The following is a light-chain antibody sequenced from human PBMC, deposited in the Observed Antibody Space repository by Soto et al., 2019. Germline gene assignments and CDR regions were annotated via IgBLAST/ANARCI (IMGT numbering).Light chain of an antibody. CDR3: HQYNDWPVYT. CDR2: AAT. CDR1: QTVHSN. J-gene: IGKJ2*01. V-gene: IGKV3-15*01. Sequence: EIVMTQSPANLSVSPGGRATLSCRASQTVHSNLAWYQHKSGQAPRLLIYAATTRATGIPARISGSGSGTEFTLTISSLQSEDSAVDFCHQYNDWPVYTFGPGTKVEIK.